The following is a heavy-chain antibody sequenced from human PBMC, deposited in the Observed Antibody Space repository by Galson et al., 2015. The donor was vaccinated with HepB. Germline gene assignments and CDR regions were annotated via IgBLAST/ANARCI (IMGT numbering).Heavy chain of an antibody. CDR1: GYTFTSYG. Sequence: SVKVSCKASGYTFTSYGISWVRQAPGQGLEWMGWISAYNGNTNYAQKLQGRVTMTTDTSTSTAYMELRSLRSDDTAVYYCARVSERGYYDSSGYYSFDYWGQGTLVTVSS. J-gene: IGHJ4*02. CDR3: ARVSERGYYDSSGYYSFDY. D-gene: IGHD3-22*01. CDR2: ISAYNGNT. V-gene: IGHV1-18*04.